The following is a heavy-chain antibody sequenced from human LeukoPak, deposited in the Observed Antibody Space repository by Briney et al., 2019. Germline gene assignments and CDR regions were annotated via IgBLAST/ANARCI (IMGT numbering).Heavy chain of an antibody. D-gene: IGHD3-16*02. CDR3: AVKGVIVSFYDAFDI. CDR1: GFTFSSYS. J-gene: IGHJ3*02. Sequence: GGSLRLSCAASGFTFSSYSMNWVRQAPGKGLEWVSYISSSSSTIYYADSVKGRFTISRDNAKNSLYLQMNSLRAEDTAVYYCAVKGVIVSFYDAFDIWGRGTMVTVSS. V-gene: IGHV3-48*01. CDR2: ISSSSSTI.